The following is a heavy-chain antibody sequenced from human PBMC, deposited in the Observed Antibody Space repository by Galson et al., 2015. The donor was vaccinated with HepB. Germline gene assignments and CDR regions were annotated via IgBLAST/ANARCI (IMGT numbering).Heavy chain of an antibody. CDR3: ARENGYYYYYGMDV. D-gene: IGHD2-8*01. CDR2: IYYSGST. Sequence: SETLSLTCTVSGGSISSYYWSWIRQPPGKGLEWIGYIYYSGSTNYNPSLKSRVTISVDTSKNQFSLKLSSVTAADTAVYYCARENGYYYYYGMDVWGQGTTVTVSS. V-gene: IGHV4-59*01. CDR1: GGSISSYY. J-gene: IGHJ6*02.